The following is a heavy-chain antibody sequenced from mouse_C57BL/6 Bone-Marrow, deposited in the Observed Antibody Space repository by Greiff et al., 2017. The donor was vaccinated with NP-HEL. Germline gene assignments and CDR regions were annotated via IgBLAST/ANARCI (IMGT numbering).Heavy chain of an antibody. Sequence: LVESGPELVKPGASVKISCKASGYSFTDYNMNWVKQSNGKSLEWIGVINPNYGTTSYNQKFKGKATLTVDQSSSTAYMQLNSLTSEDSAVYYCARNDYDRGAYYAMDYWGQGTSVTVSS. CDR3: ARNDYDRGAYYAMDY. V-gene: IGHV1-39*01. J-gene: IGHJ4*01. CDR2: INPNYGTT. CDR1: GYSFTDYN. D-gene: IGHD2-4*01.